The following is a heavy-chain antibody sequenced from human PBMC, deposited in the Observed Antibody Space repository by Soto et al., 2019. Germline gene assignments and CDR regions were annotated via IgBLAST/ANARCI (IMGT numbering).Heavy chain of an antibody. J-gene: IGHJ4*02. V-gene: IGHV3-23*01. CDR2: ISGSGGST. Sequence: GGSLRLSCAASGLTFSSYVIHWVRQDPGKGLEWVSAISGSGGSTYYADSVKGRFTISRDNSKNTLYLQMNSLRAEDTAVYYCAKGPFSSGSVRFDYWGQGTLVTVSS. CDR1: GLTFSSYV. CDR3: AKGPFSSGSVRFDY. D-gene: IGHD6-19*01.